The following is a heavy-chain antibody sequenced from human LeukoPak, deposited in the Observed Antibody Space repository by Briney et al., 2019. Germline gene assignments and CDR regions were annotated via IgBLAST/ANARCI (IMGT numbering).Heavy chain of an antibody. D-gene: IGHD3-22*01. CDR2: INHSGST. V-gene: IGHV4-34*01. Sequence: SETLSLTCAVYGGSFSGYYWSWIRQPPGKGLEWIGEINHSGSTSYNPSLKSRVTISVDTSKNQFSLKLSSVTAADTAVYYCARQLPRMYYYDSSGYYNPWGQGTLVTVSS. CDR3: ARQLPRMYYYDSSGYYNP. J-gene: IGHJ5*02. CDR1: GGSFSGYY.